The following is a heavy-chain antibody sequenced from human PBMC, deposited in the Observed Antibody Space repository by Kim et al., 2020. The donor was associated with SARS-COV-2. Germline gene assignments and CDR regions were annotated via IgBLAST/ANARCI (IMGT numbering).Heavy chain of an antibody. Sequence: GGSLRLSCAASGLTFRSYEMNWVRQAPGKGLEWVSYISGSGSSKYYADSVKGRFTISRDNAKASLYLQMNGLRAEDTAVYYCAREVVVSPAAFDIWGQGTMVTVSS. CDR2: ISGSGSSK. CDR1: GLTFRSYE. V-gene: IGHV3-48*03. J-gene: IGHJ3*02. CDR3: AREVVVSPAAFDI. D-gene: IGHD3-22*01.